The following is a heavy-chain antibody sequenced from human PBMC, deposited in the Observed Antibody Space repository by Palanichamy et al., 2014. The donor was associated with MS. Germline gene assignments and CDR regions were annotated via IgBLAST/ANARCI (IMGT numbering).Heavy chain of an antibody. CDR1: GIPTFTYLS. D-gene: IGHD3-3*01. CDR3: VKERYSDFWNGYDDH. Sequence: GGGGGPAVGSSLRLSCAASGIPTFTYLSPCTGSRQAPGKGLEWVAITSYDRSRKYYADSVKGRFTISRDNSKNMLYLQMNSLRAEDTAMYYCVKERYSDFWNGYDDHWGQGTLVTVSS. V-gene: IGHV3-30*18. J-gene: IGHJ4*02. CDR2: TSYDRSRK.